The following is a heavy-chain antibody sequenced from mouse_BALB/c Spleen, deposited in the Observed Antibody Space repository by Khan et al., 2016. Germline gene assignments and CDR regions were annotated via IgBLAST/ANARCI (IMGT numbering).Heavy chain of an antibody. CDR1: GFDFSRYW. Sequence: EVKLLESGGGLVQPGGSLKLSCAASGFDFSRYWMSWVRQAPGKGLEWIGEINPDSSTINYTPSLKDKFIISRDNAKNTLYLQMRKVRSEDTVLXCCARAGYYGYLVNWGQGTLVTVSA. D-gene: IGHD1-1*01. V-gene: IGHV4-1*02. CDR2: INPDSSTI. J-gene: IGHJ3*01. CDR3: ARAGYYGYLVN.